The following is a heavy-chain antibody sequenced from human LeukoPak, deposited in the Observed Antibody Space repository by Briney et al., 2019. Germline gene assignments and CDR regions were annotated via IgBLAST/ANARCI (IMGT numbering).Heavy chain of an antibody. Sequence: SETLSLTCTVSGGSISSSSYYWGWFRQPPGKGLEWIGSIYHSGSTYYNPSLKSRVTISVGTSKNQFSLKLSSVTAADTAVYYCVRIVVVYYFDYWGQGTLVTVSS. CDR3: VRIVVVYYFDY. CDR1: GGSISSSSYY. CDR2: IYHSGST. J-gene: IGHJ4*02. V-gene: IGHV4-39*07. D-gene: IGHD3-22*01.